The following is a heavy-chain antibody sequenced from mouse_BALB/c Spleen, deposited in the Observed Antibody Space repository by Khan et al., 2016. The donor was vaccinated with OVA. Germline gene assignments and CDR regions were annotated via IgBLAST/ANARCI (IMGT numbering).Heavy chain of an antibody. Sequence: VQLKQSGPGLVEPSQSLSLTCTVTGYSITSGYAWNWIRQFPGNKLEWMGYISYSGVTSYTPSLKSRISITRDTSKHQFFLLLNSVTTEDTAANYCATGNHYGYYFDYWGQGTTLTVSS. CDR3: ATGNHYGYYFDY. J-gene: IGHJ2*01. V-gene: IGHV3-2*02. D-gene: IGHD1-1*01. CDR1: GYSITSGYA. CDR2: ISYSGVT.